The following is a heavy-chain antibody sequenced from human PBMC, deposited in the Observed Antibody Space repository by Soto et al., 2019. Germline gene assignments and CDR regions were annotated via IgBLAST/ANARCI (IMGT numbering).Heavy chain of an antibody. CDR3: AKGGFGDGDYMHHVMDV. CDR2: VYTDGTA. Sequence: QVHLQESGPGLVKPSGTLSLICTVSGNSMFNYYWSWIRQPAGKGLEWIGRVYTDGTAIYNPSLKSRVTISVDMVKNPFSLNVNSVTAADTAVYYCAKGGFGDGDYMHHVMDVWGQGATVIVS. CDR1: GNSMFNYY. V-gene: IGHV4-4*07. D-gene: IGHD4-17*01. J-gene: IGHJ6*02.